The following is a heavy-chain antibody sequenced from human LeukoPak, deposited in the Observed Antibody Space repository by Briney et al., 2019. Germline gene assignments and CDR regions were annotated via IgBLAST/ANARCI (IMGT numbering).Heavy chain of an antibody. Sequence: SETLSLTRTVSGGSISSSSYYWGWIRQPPGKGLEWIGSIYYSGSTYYNPSLKSRVTISVDTSKNQFSLKLSSVTAADTAVYYCARLFGYYDSSGYYPPPDYWGQGTLVTVSS. CDR2: IYYSGST. V-gene: IGHV4-39*01. J-gene: IGHJ4*02. CDR1: GGSISSSSYY. D-gene: IGHD3-22*01. CDR3: ARLFGYYDSSGYYPPPDY.